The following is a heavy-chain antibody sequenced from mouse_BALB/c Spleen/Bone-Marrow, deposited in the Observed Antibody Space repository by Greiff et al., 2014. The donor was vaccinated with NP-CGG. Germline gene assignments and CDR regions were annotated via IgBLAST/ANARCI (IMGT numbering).Heavy chain of an antibody. CDR1: GYSFTNYW. CDR3: ASDDYDGSWFAY. V-gene: IGHV1-74*01. CDR2: IHPSDSET. Sequence: QVQLQQSGAELVRPGASVKLSCKASGYSFTNYWMNWMKQRPGQGLEWIGMIHPSDSETRLNQKFKDKATLTVDKSSSTAYMQLSSPTSEDSAVYYCASDDYDGSWFAYRGQATLVTVSA. J-gene: IGHJ3*01. D-gene: IGHD2-4*01.